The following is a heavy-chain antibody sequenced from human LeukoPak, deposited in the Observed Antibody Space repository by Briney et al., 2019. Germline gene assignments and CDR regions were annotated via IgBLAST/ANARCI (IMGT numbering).Heavy chain of an antibody. D-gene: IGHD1-26*01. CDR3: TTPGSYSEFDY. CDR2: IKSKTDGGTT. CDR1: GFTFSNAW. Sequence: GGSLRLSCAASGFTFSNAWMSWVRQAPGKGLEWVGRIKSKTDGGTTDYAAPVKGRVTISRNDSKNTLYLQMNSLKTEDTAVYYCTTPGSYSEFDYWGQGTLVTVSS. J-gene: IGHJ4*02. V-gene: IGHV3-15*01.